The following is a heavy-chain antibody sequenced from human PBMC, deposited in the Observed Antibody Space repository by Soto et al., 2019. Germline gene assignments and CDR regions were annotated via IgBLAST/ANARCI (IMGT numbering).Heavy chain of an antibody. CDR3: ARNIDCSGGSCYIFDY. D-gene: IGHD2-15*01. CDR2: IYYSGST. J-gene: IGHJ4*02. Sequence: TLSLTCTVSGGSISSGGYYWSWIRQHPGKGLEWIGYIYYSGSTYYNPSLKSRVTISVDTSKNQFSLKLSSVTAADTAVYYCARNIDCSGGSCYIFDYWGQGTLVTVSS. CDR1: GGSISSGGYY. V-gene: IGHV4-31*03.